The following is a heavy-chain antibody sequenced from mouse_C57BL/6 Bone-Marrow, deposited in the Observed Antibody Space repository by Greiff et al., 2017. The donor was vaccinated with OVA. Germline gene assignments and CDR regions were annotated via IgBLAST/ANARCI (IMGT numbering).Heavy chain of an antibody. J-gene: IGHJ3*01. CDR3: ARSALNEYDPWFAY. CDR1: GYTFTSYG. D-gene: IGHD2-14*01. V-gene: IGHV1-58*01. CDR2: IYIGNGYT. Sequence: DVKLQESGAELVRPGSSVKMSCKTSGYTFTSYGINWVKQRPGQGLEWIGYIYIGNGYTEYHEKFKGKATLTSDTSSSTAYMQLSSLTSEDSAIYFCARSALNEYDPWFAYWGQGTLVTVSA.